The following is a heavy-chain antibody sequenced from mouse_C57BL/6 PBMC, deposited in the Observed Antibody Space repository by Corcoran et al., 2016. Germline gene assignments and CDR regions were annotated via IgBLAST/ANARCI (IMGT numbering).Heavy chain of an antibody. D-gene: IGHD2-4*01. J-gene: IGHJ4*01. CDR3: ARYDYHEGAMDY. CDR1: GFHIKNTY. V-gene: IGHV14-3*01. CDR2: IDPANGNT. Sequence: EVQLQQSVAELVRPGASVKLSCTASGFHIKNTYMHWVKQRPEQGLEWIGRIDPANGNTKYAPKFQGKATITADTSSNTAYLQLSSLTSEDTAIYYCARYDYHEGAMDYWGQGTSVTVSS.